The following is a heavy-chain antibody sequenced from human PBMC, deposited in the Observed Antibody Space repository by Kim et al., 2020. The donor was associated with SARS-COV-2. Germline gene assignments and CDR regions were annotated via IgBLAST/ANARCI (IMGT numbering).Heavy chain of an antibody. D-gene: IGHD3-9*01. V-gene: IGHV4-34*01. J-gene: IGHJ3*02. Sequence: YNPSLKSRVTISVDTSKNQFSLKLSSVTAADTAVYYCAKDILTGFDAFDIWGQGTMVTVSS. CDR3: AKDILTGFDAFDI.